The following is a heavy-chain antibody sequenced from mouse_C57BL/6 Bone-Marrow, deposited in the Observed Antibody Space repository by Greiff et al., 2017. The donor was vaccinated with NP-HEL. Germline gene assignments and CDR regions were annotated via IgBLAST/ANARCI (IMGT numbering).Heavy chain of an antibody. CDR1: GYAFSSYW. CDR3: ARTTTVVATFDY. CDR2: IYPGDGDT. D-gene: IGHD1-1*01. J-gene: IGHJ2*01. Sequence: LQESGAELVKPGASVKISCKASGYAFSSYWMNWVKQRPGKGLEWIGQIYPGDGDTNYNGKFKGKATLTADKSSSTAYMQLSSLTSEDSAVYFCARTTTVVATFDYWGQGTTLTVSS. V-gene: IGHV1-80*01.